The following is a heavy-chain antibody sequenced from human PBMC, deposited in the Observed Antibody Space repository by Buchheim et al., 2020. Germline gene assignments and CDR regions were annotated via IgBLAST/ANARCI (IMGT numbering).Heavy chain of an antibody. D-gene: IGHD2-2*01. CDR2: ISSSSSTI. CDR1: GFTFSTHS. Sequence: DVQLVESGGGLVQPGGSLRLSCTASGFTFSTHSMNWVRQAPGKGLEWVSYISSSSSTINYADSVKGRFTISRDNAKNTLYLQMNSLRAEDTAVYYCARDGLRSSSWSDYWGQGTL. J-gene: IGHJ4*02. CDR3: ARDGLRSSSWSDY. V-gene: IGHV3-48*04.